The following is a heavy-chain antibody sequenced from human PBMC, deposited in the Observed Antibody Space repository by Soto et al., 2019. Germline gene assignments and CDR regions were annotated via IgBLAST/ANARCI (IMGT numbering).Heavy chain of an antibody. J-gene: IGHJ5*02. D-gene: IGHD3-10*01. CDR2: IYYSGST. V-gene: IGHV4-61*01. Sequence: QVQLQESGPGLVKPSETLSLTCTVSGGSVSSGSYYWSWIRQPPGKGLEWIGYIYYSGSTNYNPSLKSRVTISVDTSKNQFSLKLSSVTAADTAVYYCARGVTMVRGELNWFDPWGQGTLVTVSS. CDR3: ARGVTMVRGELNWFDP. CDR1: GGSVSSGSYY.